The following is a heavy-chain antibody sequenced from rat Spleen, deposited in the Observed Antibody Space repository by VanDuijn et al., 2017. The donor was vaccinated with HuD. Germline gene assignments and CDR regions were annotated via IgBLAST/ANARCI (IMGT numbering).Heavy chain of an antibody. CDR2: IQSGGNT. CDR1: GLSLTSNS. CDR3: ARAPMAAIKGAYFDY. V-gene: IGHV2-47*01. D-gene: IGHD1-2*01. Sequence: QVQLKESGPGLVQPSQTLSLTCTVSGLSLTSNSISWIRQPPGKGLEWMGRIQSGGNTNYNSGFKSRLSISRDTSKNQVFLKMNSLQSEDTTTYYCARAPMAAIKGAYFDYWGQGVLVTVSS. J-gene: IGHJ2*01.